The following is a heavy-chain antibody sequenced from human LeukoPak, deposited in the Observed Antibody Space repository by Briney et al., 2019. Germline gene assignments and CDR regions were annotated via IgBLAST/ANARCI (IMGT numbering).Heavy chain of an antibody. Sequence: PSETLSLTCTVSGDSIDSYDWSWIRQPPGKGLEWIGYIYYRGTTSYNPFLKSRVTISVDTSKNQFSLKLNSVTAADTAVYYCARLPRYGGYDHFDYWGQGILVIVSS. CDR2: IYYRGTT. J-gene: IGHJ4*02. V-gene: IGHV4-59*12. D-gene: IGHD5-12*01. CDR1: GDSIDSYD. CDR3: ARLPRYGGYDHFDY.